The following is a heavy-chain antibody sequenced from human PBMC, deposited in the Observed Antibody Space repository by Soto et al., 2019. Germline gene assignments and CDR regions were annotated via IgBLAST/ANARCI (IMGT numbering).Heavy chain of an antibody. CDR2: IYPGDSDT. J-gene: IGHJ4*02. V-gene: IGHV5-51*01. Sequence: GESLKISCKGSGYSFTSYWIGWLRQMPGKGLEWMGLIYPGDSDTRYSPSFQCQVTISADKSISTAYLQWSSLKASDTAMYYCATAPNPYSSGWYGGGYWGQGTMVTVSS. CDR1: GYSFTSYW. CDR3: ATAPNPYSSGWYGGGY. D-gene: IGHD6-19*01.